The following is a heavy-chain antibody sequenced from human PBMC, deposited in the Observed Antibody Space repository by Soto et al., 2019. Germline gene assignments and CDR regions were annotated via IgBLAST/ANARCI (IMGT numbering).Heavy chain of an antibody. CDR1: GFTFDDYA. Sequence: EVQLVESGGGLVQPGRSLRLSCAASGFTFDDYAMHWVRQAPGKGLEWVSGISWNSGSIGYADSVKGRFTISRDNAKKSLYLLMNSRRAEDTALYYCAKEKRITIFGVATIYFDYWGQGTLVTVSS. V-gene: IGHV3-9*01. D-gene: IGHD3-3*01. J-gene: IGHJ4*02. CDR2: ISWNSGSI. CDR3: AKEKRITIFGVATIYFDY.